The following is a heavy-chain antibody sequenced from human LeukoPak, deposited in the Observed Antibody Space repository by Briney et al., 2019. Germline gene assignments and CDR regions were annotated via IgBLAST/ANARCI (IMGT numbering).Heavy chain of an antibody. CDR2: MNPNNGNT. D-gene: IGHD5-18*01. Sequence: ASVKVSCKASGYTFTGHNINWVRQATGQGLEWMAWMNPNNGNTGYAQKFQGRVTMTRNTSISTAYKELSSLRSEDTAVYYCARDQTAYLDYWGQGTLVTVSS. V-gene: IGHV1-8*01. CDR1: GYTFTGHN. CDR3: ARDQTAYLDY. J-gene: IGHJ4*02.